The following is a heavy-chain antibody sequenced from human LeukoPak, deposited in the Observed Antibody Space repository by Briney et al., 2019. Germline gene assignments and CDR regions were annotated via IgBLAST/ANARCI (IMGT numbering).Heavy chain of an antibody. CDR1: GFIVSSNY. D-gene: IGHD2-8*01. Sequence: PGGSLRLSCAASGFIVSSNYMSWVRQAPGKGLEWVSVFYSGVGTYHADSVKSRFTISRDSSKNSLYLQMNSLRAEDTAVYYCASGVPFDCWGQGTLVTVSS. CDR2: FYSGVGT. J-gene: IGHJ4*02. V-gene: IGHV3-53*01. CDR3: ASGVPFDC.